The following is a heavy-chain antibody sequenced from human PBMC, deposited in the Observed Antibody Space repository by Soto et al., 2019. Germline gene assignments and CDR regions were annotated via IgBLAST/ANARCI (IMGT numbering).Heavy chain of an antibody. CDR1: GGTFSSYA. V-gene: IGHV1-69*13. J-gene: IGHJ1*01. CDR2: IIPIFGTA. CDR3: ARDLNYHSAPTYFQH. Sequence: SVKVSCKASGGTFSSYAISWVRQAPGQGLEWMGGIIPIFGTANYAQKFQGRVTITADESTSTAYMELSSLRSEDTAVYYCARDLNYHSAPTYFQHWGQGTLVTVSS. D-gene: IGHD1-7*01.